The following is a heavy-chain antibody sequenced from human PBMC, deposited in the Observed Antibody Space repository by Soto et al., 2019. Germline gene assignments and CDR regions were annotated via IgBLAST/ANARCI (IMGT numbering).Heavy chain of an antibody. J-gene: IGHJ5*02. CDR2: ISYDGSNK. D-gene: IGHD6-19*01. CDR1: GFTFSSYA. CDR3: ARDVLQWRDYHWCDP. V-gene: IGHV3-30-3*01. Sequence: GGSLRLSCAASGFTFSSYAMHWVRQAPGKGLEWVAVISYDGSNKYYADSVKGRFTISRDNSKNTLYLQMNSLRAEDTAVYYCARDVLQWRDYHWCDPWGQGTLVTVSS.